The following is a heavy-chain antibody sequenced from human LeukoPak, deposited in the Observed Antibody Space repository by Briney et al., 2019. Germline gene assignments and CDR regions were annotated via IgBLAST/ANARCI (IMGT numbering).Heavy chain of an antibody. CDR3: AYYGSGSPLMIYGMDV. Sequence: GASVKVSCKASGGTFSSYAISWVRQAPGQGLEWMGGIIPTFGTANYAQKFQGRVTITADESTSTAYMELSSLRSEDTAVYYCAYYGSGSPLMIYGMDVWGKGTTVTVSS. CDR1: GGTFSSYA. V-gene: IGHV1-69*01. CDR2: IIPTFGTA. J-gene: IGHJ6*04. D-gene: IGHD3-10*01.